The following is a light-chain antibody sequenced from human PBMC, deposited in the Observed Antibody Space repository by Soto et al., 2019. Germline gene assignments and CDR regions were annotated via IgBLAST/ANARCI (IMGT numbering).Light chain of an antibody. CDR1: SSDVGGYNY. Sequence: HSVLTQPASVSGSPGQSITISCTGTSSDVGGYNYVSWYQQHPGKAPKLMIYDVSNRPSGVSNRFSGSKSGNTASLTISGLQAEDEADYYCSSYTGSSTYVFGTGTKVTLL. CDR2: DVS. V-gene: IGLV2-14*01. CDR3: SSYTGSSTYV. J-gene: IGLJ1*01.